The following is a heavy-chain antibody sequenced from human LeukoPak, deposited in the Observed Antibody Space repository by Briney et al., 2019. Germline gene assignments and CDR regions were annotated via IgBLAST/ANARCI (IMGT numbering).Heavy chain of an antibody. D-gene: IGHD3-3*01. J-gene: IGHJ3*02. V-gene: IGHV1-69*05. CDR2: IIPILGTA. Sequence: SVKVSCKASGGTFISYAISWVRQAPGQGLEWMGGIIPILGTANYAQKFQGSVTITTDESTSTAYMELSSLRSEDTAVYYSARGGDFGVGKNAVDIWGQGTMVTVSS. CDR3: ARGGDFGVGKNAVDI. CDR1: GGTFISYA.